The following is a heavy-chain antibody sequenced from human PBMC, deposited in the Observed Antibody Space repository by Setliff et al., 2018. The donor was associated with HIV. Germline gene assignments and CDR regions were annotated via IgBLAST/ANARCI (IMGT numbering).Heavy chain of an antibody. Sequence: SETLSLTCTVSGGSVSDTSYYWGWIRQPPGKGLEWLANVYYSGGTYYKSSLKSRVTISADTSKRQSSLKLSSVTAADTAVYYCARLGYNYDSSGHGLWGQGTLVTVSS. CDR2: VYYSGGT. V-gene: IGHV4-39*07. J-gene: IGHJ4*02. CDR3: ARLGYNYDSSGHGL. D-gene: IGHD3-22*01. CDR1: GGSVSDTSYY.